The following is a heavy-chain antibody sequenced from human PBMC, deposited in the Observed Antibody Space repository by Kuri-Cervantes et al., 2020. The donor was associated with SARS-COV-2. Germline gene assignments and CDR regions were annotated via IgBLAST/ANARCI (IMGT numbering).Heavy chain of an antibody. D-gene: IGHD3-3*01. CDR3: ARPLNYDFWSGPSPFDY. CDR2: IIPIFGTA. Sequence: SVKVSCKASGGTFSSYAISWVRQAPGQGLEWMGGIIPIFGTANYAQKFQGRVTITADESTSTAYMELRSLRSDDTAVYYCARPLNYDFWSGPSPFDYWGQGTLVTVSS. CDR1: GGTFSSYA. V-gene: IGHV1-69*13. J-gene: IGHJ4*02.